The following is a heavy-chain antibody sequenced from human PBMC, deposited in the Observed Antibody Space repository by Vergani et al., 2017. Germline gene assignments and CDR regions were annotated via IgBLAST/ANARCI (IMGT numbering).Heavy chain of an antibody. D-gene: IGHD4-17*01. J-gene: IGHJ3*02. Sequence: EVQLVQSGAEVKKPGESLKISCKGSGYSFTSYWIGWVRQMPGKGLEWMGFIYPGDSDTRYSPSFQGPVTISADKSISTAYLQWSSLKASDTAMYYCARVYGDYDFSDAFDIWGQGTMVTVSS. CDR2: IYPGDSDT. CDR1: GYSFTSYW. V-gene: IGHV5-51*03. CDR3: ARVYGDYDFSDAFDI.